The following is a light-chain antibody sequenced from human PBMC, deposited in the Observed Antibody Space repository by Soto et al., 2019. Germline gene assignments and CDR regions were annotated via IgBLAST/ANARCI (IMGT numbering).Light chain of an antibody. CDR2: AAS. CDR1: QSISSY. Sequence: DIQMTQSPSSLSASVGDRVTITCRASQSISSYLNWYQQKPGKAPNLLIYAASSLHSGVPSRFSGSGSGTDFTLTISGLQTEDFATYYCQQSYSTPLTFGGGTKVEI. CDR3: QQSYSTPLT. J-gene: IGKJ4*01. V-gene: IGKV1-39*01.